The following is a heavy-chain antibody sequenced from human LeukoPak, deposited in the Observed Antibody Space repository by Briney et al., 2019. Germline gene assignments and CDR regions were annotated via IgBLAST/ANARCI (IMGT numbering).Heavy chain of an antibody. D-gene: IGHD2-2*01. J-gene: IGHJ4*02. V-gene: IGHV3-21*01. Sequence: GGSLRLSCVASGFTFSSYSMNWVRQAPGKGLEWVSSISSSSSYIYYADSVKGRFTISRDNAKNSLYLQMNSLRAEDTAVYYCANRQSEGYCSSTSCPDYWGQGTLVTVSS. CDR2: ISSSSSYI. CDR3: ANRQSEGYCSSTSCPDY. CDR1: GFTFSSYS.